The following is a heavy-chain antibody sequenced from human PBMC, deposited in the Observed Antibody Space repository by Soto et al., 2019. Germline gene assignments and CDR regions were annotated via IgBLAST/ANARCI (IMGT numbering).Heavy chain of an antibody. CDR2: IFYLGSS. CDR1: GDSIISSDFY. CDR3: ARHSLALRKNNWFDP. V-gene: IGHV4-39*01. J-gene: IGHJ5*02. D-gene: IGHD3-3*02. Sequence: LSXTCTVAGDSIISSDFYWGWVRQPPGKGLEWIGSIFYLGSSYYNPSLKSRVTMSVDTSKNQFSLRLRSVTAADMALYFCARHSLALRKNNWFDPWGQGIMVTVSS.